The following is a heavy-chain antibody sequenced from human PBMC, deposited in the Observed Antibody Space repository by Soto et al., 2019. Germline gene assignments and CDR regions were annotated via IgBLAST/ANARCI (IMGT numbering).Heavy chain of an antibody. CDR1: GGTFSSYP. CDR2: IIPIFGTA. V-gene: IGHV1-69*13. CDR3: ARFGNSRRYYYYGMDV. D-gene: IGHD3-22*01. Sequence: SVKVYCKASGGTFSSYPVSWVRQAPGQGLEWMGGIIPIFGTANYAQKFQGRVTITADESTSTAYMELSSLRSEDTAVYYCARFGNSRRYYYYGMDVWGQGTTLTVSS. J-gene: IGHJ6*02.